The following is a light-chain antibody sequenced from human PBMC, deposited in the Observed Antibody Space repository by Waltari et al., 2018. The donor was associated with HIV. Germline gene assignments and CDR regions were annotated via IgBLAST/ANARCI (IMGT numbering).Light chain of an antibody. V-gene: IGLV3-25*03. CDR2: KDS. CDR3: QSADSSGTYSVV. Sequence: SYELTQPPSVSVSPGQTARITCPGDALPKQYAYWYQQKQGQAPVLVIYKDSERPSGIPERFSGSSSGTTVTLTISGVQAEDEADYYCQSADSSGTYSVVFGGGTKLTVL. J-gene: IGLJ2*01. CDR1: ALPKQY.